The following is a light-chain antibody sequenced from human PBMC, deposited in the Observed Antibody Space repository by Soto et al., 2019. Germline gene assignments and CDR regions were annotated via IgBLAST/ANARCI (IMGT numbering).Light chain of an antibody. J-gene: IGKJ5*01. Sequence: EIPLTQSPSSLAASVGDRLTLTCRASRNVSIYLNWYQHKPGKGPTLLIHATSNLQIGVPSRFSGSGSGTEFTLTLSSLEPEDFGTYYCQQSYKMPSFGQGTRLEMK. CDR1: RNVSIY. V-gene: IGKV1-39*01. CDR3: QQSYKMPS. CDR2: ATS.